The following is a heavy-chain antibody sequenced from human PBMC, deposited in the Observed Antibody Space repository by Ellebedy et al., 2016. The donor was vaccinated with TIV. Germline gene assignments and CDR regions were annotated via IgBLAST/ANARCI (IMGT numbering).Heavy chain of an antibody. CDR2: ISGSGGST. CDR1: GFTFSSYA. CDR3: AKDIVVVPAAPDY. J-gene: IGHJ4*02. D-gene: IGHD2-2*01. Sequence: GESLKISXAASGFTFSSYAMSWVRQAPGKGLEWVSAISGSGGSTYYADSVKGRFTISRDNSKNTLYLQMNSLRAEDTAVYYCAKDIVVVPAAPDYWGQGTLVTVSS. V-gene: IGHV3-23*01.